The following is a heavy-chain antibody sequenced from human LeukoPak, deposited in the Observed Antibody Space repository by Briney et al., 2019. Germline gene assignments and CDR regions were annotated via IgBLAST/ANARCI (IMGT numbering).Heavy chain of an antibody. Sequence: ASVKVSCKASGGTFSSYAISWVRQAPGQGLEWMGWISAYNGNTDYAQKLQGRVTMTTDTSTSTAYMELRSLRSDDTAVYYCARDDPYYDILTGYCLFDYWGQGTLVSVSS. V-gene: IGHV1-18*01. D-gene: IGHD3-9*01. CDR3: ARDDPYYDILTGYCLFDY. J-gene: IGHJ4*02. CDR1: GGTFSSYA. CDR2: ISAYNGNT.